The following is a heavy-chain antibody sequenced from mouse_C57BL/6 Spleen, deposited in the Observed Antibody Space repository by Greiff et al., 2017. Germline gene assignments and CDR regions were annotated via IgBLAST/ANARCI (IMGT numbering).Heavy chain of an antibody. CDR2: IWSGGST. V-gene: IGHV2-2*01. J-gene: IGHJ4*01. Sequence: VKLQESGPGLVQPSQSLSITCTVSGFSLTSYGVHWVRQSPGKGLEWLGVIWSGGSTDYNAAFISRLSISKDNSKSQVFFKMNSLQADDTAIYYCARRGAGNYLYAMDYWGQGTSVTVSS. CDR3: ARRGAGNYLYAMDY. D-gene: IGHD2-1*01. CDR1: GFSLTSYG.